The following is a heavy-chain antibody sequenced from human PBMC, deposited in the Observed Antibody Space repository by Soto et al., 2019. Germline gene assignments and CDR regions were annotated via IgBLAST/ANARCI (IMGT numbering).Heavy chain of an antibody. CDR1: GFTLGRYG. J-gene: IGHJ4*02. CDR3: AKDRDYPRDYFHY. CDR2: VSPNGQGI. D-gene: IGHD3-10*01. V-gene: IGHV3-23*01. Sequence: GGSLRLSCAASGFTLGRYGMSWVRQAPGKGLEWVSAVSPNGQGIYYADSVRGRFTISRDFSKNTVFLHMDSLRAEDTAVYYCAKDRDYPRDYFHYWGQGTLVTVSS.